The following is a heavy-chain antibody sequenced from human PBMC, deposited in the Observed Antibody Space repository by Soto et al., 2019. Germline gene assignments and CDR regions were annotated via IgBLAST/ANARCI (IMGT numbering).Heavy chain of an antibody. J-gene: IGHJ4*02. V-gene: IGHV3-74*01. D-gene: IGHD2-21*01. Sequence: EVQLVESGGGLVQPGGSLRLSCAASGFTFSSNWMHWVRQVPGTGLVWVSRINTDGSATSYADSVKGRFTISRDNAKNTLYLQMNSLRVEDTAVYYCARDGEGYWGQGTQVTVSS. CDR3: ARDGEGY. CDR2: INTDGSAT. CDR1: GFTFSSNW.